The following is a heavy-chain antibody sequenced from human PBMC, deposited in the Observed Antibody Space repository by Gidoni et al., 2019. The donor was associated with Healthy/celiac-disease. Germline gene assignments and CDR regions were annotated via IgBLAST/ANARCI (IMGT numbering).Heavy chain of an antibody. D-gene: IGHD3-10*01. CDR2: INHSGST. CDR3: ARKAMVRGVTNWFDP. J-gene: IGHJ5*02. V-gene: IGHV4-34*01. Sequence: QVQLQQWGAGLLKPSETLSLTCAVYGGSFSGYYWSWIRPPPGKGLEWIGEINHSGSTNYNPSLKSRVTISVDTSKNQFSLKRSSVTAADTAVYYCARKAMVRGVTNWFDPWGQGTLVTVSS. CDR1: GGSFSGYY.